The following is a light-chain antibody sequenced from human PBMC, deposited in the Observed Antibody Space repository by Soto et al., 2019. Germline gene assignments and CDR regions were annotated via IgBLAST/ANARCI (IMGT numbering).Light chain of an antibody. CDR2: ELS. J-gene: IGLJ1*01. CDR1: SSDVGGHNY. Sequence: QSALTQPASVSGSPGQSITISCTGTSSDVGGHNYVSWYQQHPGKAPKLIIYELSRRPSGVSNRFSGSKSGNTASLTISGLQAEDEADYYCCSYESSINYVFGTGTKLTVL. V-gene: IGLV2-14*01. CDR3: CSYESSINYV.